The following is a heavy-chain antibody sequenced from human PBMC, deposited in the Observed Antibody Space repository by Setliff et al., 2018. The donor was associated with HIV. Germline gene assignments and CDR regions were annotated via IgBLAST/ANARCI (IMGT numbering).Heavy chain of an antibody. CDR2: IYYSGST. CDR3: ARGPRFLEWSYMDV. V-gene: IGHV4-59*11. Sequence: SETLSLTCTVSGGSISSHYWSWIRQPPGKGLEWIGYIYYSGSTNYNPSLKSRVTISVDTSKDQFSLKLSSVTAADTAVYYCARGPRFLEWSYMDVWGKGTTVTVSS. D-gene: IGHD3-3*01. CDR1: GGSISSHY. J-gene: IGHJ6*03.